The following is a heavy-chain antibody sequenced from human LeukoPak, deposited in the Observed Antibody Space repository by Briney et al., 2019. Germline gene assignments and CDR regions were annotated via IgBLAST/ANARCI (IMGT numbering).Heavy chain of an antibody. D-gene: IGHD5-12*01. CDR2: ISAYNGNT. CDR1: GYTFTSYG. CDR3: ARKSGYDQYFDY. J-gene: IGHJ4*02. V-gene: IGHV1-18*04. Sequence: GASVKVSCKASGYTFTSYGISWVRQAPGQGLEWMGWISAYNGNTNYAQKFQGRVTITADKSTSTAYMELSSLRSEDTAVYYCARKSGYDQYFDYWGQGTLVTVSS.